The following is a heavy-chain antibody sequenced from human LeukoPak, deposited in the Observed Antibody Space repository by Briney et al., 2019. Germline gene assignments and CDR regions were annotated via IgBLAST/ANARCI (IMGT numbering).Heavy chain of an antibody. CDR1: GFTFSGYG. V-gene: IGHV3-33*01. Sequence: PGGSLRLSCAASGFTFSGYGMHWVRQAPGKGLEWVAGLWYDGSNKNYADSVKGRFTISRDNSMNTLYLQMNSLRAEDTAVYYCARGVRCSDGSCYGMVDYWGQGTLVTVSS. CDR3: ARGVRCSDGSCYGMVDY. D-gene: IGHD2-15*01. CDR2: LWYDGSNK. J-gene: IGHJ4*02.